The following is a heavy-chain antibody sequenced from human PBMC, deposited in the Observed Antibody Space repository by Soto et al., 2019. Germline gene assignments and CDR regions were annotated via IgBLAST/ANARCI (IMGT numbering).Heavy chain of an antibody. CDR3: ARVRDKYDSLTGYYSVGPCYFDD. D-gene: IGHD3-9*01. CDR2: IYYSGST. J-gene: IGHJ4*02. CDR1: GGSVSSGSYY. Sequence: PSETLSLTCTVSGGSVSSGSYYWSWIRQPPGKGLEWIGYIYYSGSTNYNPSLKSRVTISVDTSKNQFSLKLSSVTAADTAVYYCARVRDKYDSLTGYYSVGPCYFDDWGQGTLVTVSS. V-gene: IGHV4-61*01.